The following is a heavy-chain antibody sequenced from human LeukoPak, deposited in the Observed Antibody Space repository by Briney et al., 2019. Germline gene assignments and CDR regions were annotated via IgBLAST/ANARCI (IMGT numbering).Heavy chain of an antibody. D-gene: IGHD2-21*02. CDR2: INPSGGDS. Sequence: ASVKVSCKAAGYTFINHYLNWVRQAPGQGLQWMGIINPSGGDSKYAQKFQGRVTVTRDTSTYTVYMELSSLRSEDTAVYYCARDPSYCGGDCYAFDIWGQGTMVTVSS. CDR1: GYTFINHY. V-gene: IGHV1-46*01. CDR3: ARDPSYCGGDCYAFDI. J-gene: IGHJ3*02.